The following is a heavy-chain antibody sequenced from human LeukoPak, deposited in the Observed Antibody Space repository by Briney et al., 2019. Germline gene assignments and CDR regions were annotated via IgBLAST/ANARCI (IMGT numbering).Heavy chain of an antibody. J-gene: IGHJ4*02. V-gene: IGHV4-59*08. CDR3: VLAPNSNWFDF. CDR2: IHYSGSS. Sequence: SETLSLTCSVSGGSISDFYWNWIRQSPEKGLEWIGNIHYSGSSVYNPSLRSRVSMSIDRSLKQFFLKVTSVTAADTAVYYCVLAPNSNWFDFWGQGTLVTVSS. D-gene: IGHD5-24*01. CDR1: GGSISDFY.